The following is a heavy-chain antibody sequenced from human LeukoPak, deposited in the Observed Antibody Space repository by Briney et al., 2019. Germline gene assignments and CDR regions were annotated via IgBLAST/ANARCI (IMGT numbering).Heavy chain of an antibody. V-gene: IGHV3-30*02. D-gene: IGHD2-21*02. CDR3: AKDRAFGDYFES. Sequence: GGSLRLSRAASGFTFSTFGMHWIRQAPGKGLEWVAFIRYDGTNKQYLDSVKARFTISRDNSNNMLYLQMNSLRPEDTGVYYCAKDRAFGDYFESWGQGTLVTVSS. J-gene: IGHJ5*01. CDR1: GFTFSTFG. CDR2: IRYDGTNK.